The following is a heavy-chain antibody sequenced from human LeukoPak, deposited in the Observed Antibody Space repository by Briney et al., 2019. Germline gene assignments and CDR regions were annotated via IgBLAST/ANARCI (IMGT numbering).Heavy chain of an antibody. CDR2: ISWNSGSI. J-gene: IGHJ3*02. CDR3: AKVHYDNGAFDI. Sequence: GGSLRLSCAASGFTFDDYATHWVRQAPGKGLEWVSGISWNSGSIGYADSVKGRFTISRDNAKNSLYLQMNSLRAEDMALYYCAKVHYDNGAFDIWGQGTMVTVSS. V-gene: IGHV3-9*03. CDR1: GFTFDDYA. D-gene: IGHD3-22*01.